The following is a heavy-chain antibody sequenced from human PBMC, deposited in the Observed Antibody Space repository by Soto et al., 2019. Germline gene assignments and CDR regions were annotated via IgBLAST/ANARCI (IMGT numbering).Heavy chain of an antibody. Sequence: PGGSLRLSCAASGLPFDDYAMHWVRQDPGKGLEWVSGISWNSGSIGYADSVKGRFTISRDNAKNSLYLQMNSLRAEDTALYYCAKSIEWVPAAIRGGAFDIWGQGTMVTVSS. CDR1: GLPFDDYA. J-gene: IGHJ3*02. CDR2: ISWNSGSI. D-gene: IGHD2-2*01. CDR3: AKSIEWVPAAIRGGAFDI. V-gene: IGHV3-9*01.